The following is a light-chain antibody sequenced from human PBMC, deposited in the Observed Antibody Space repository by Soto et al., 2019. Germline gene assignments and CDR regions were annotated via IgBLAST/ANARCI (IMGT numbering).Light chain of an antibody. CDR2: GAS. CDR3: QQYNNWPPET. CDR1: QSVGSIY. Sequence: DIVLTQSPGTLSLSPGERATLSCRASQSVGSIYLAWYQQRPGQAPRLLIYGASTRATGIPARFSGSGSGTEFTLTISSLQSEDFAVYYCQQYNNWPPETFGQGTKVDIK. V-gene: IGKV3-15*01. J-gene: IGKJ1*01.